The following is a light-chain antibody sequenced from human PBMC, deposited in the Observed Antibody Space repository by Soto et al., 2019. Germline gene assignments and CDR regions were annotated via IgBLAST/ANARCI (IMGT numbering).Light chain of an antibody. CDR1: QSISSK. J-gene: IGKJ1*01. Sequence: EIVMTQSPATLSVSPGEGATLSCRASQSISSKLAWYQQKPGQAPRLLIYGESTSATGVPARFSGSGSGTEFTLTISSLQSEDLAVYYCQHYNDWRWTFGQGTKVEIK. V-gene: IGKV3-15*01. CDR3: QHYNDWRWT. CDR2: GES.